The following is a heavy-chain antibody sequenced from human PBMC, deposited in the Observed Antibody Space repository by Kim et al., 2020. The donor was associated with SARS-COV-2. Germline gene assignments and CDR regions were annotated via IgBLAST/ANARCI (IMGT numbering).Heavy chain of an antibody. D-gene: IGHD3-16*01. J-gene: IGHJ4*02. CDR2: STL. Sequence: STLHSAHSVKGRFTISRDDTKNSLYLQMNSLRDEDTALYYCARSRGKLDYWGQRTLVTVSS. V-gene: IGHV3-48*02. CDR3: ARSRGKLDY.